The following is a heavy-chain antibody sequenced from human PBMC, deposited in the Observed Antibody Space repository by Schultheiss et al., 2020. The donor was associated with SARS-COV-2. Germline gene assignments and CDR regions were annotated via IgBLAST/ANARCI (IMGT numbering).Heavy chain of an antibody. Sequence: SQTLSLTCTVSGGSISSSSYYWGWIRQPPGKGLEWIGSIYYSGSTYYNPSLKSRVTISVDTSKNQFSLKLSSVTAADTAVYYCAREGTYYDFWSGLPYYYGMDVWGQGTTVTVSS. CDR2: IYYSGST. V-gene: IGHV4-39*07. D-gene: IGHD3-3*01. J-gene: IGHJ6*02. CDR1: GGSISSSSYY. CDR3: AREGTYYDFWSGLPYYYGMDV.